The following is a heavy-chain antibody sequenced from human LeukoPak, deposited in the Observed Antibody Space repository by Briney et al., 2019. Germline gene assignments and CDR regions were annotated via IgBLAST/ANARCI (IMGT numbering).Heavy chain of an antibody. V-gene: IGHV3-30*04. Sequence: GGSLRLSCAASGFTFSSYATHWVRQAPGKGLEWVAVISYDGSNKYYADSVKGRFTISRDNSKNTLYLQINSLRAEDTAVYYCARELGSGSYRARSSDAFDIWGQGTMVTVSS. CDR2: ISYDGSNK. CDR3: ARELGSGSYRARSSDAFDI. J-gene: IGHJ3*02. D-gene: IGHD3-10*01. CDR1: GFTFSSYA.